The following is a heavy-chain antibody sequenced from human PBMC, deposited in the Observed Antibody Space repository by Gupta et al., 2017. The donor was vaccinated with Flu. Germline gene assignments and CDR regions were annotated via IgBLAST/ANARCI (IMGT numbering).Heavy chain of an antibody. V-gene: IGHV1-2*04. Sequence: GAEVKKPGASVKVSCKASGYTFTGYYMHWVRQAPGQGLEWMGWINPNSGGTNYAQKFQGWVTMTRDTSISTAYMELSRLRSDDTAVYYCARKGSSGWYENAFDIWGQGTMVTVSS. CDR1: GYTFTGYY. CDR2: INPNSGGT. D-gene: IGHD6-19*01. J-gene: IGHJ3*02. CDR3: ARKGSSGWYENAFDI.